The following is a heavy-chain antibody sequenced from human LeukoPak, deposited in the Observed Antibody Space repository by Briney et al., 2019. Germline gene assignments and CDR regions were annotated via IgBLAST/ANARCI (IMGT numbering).Heavy chain of an antibody. CDR1: GGSISSSSYY. J-gene: IGHJ3*02. CDR2: IYYSGST. CDR3: ASYDFWSGYYLSDDAFDI. Sequence: SETLSLTCTVSGGSISSSSYYWGWIRQPPGKGLEWIGSIYYSGSTYYIPSLKSRVTISVDTSKNQFSLKLSSVTAADTAVYYCASYDFWSGYYLSDDAFDIWGQGTMVTVPS. D-gene: IGHD3-3*01. V-gene: IGHV4-39*01.